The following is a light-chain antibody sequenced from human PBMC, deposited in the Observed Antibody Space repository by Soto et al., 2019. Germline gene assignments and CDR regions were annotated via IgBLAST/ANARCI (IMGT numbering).Light chain of an antibody. CDR1: QSVSSN. CDR3: QQLGGSRWT. Sequence: EIVMTQSPATLSVSPGERATLSCRASQSVSSNLAWYQQKPGQAPRLLIYGASTRATGIPARFSGSGSGTEFTLTISRLEPEDFAVYYCQQLGGSRWTFGQGTKVEIK. V-gene: IGKV3-15*01. CDR2: GAS. J-gene: IGKJ1*01.